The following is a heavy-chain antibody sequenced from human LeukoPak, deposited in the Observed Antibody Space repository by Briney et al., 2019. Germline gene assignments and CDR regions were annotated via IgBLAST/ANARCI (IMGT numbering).Heavy chain of an antibody. D-gene: IGHD5-12*01. CDR1: GFTFSNYA. Sequence: PGGSLRLSCAASGFTFSNYAMSWVRQVPGKGLECVSAISNSGFSTYYADSVKGRFTISRDNSKNTLDVQMNSLRAEDTAVYYCAKDGAPITWSGLPSDSRGQGTLVTVSS. CDR3: AKDGAPITWSGLPSDS. V-gene: IGHV3-23*01. CDR2: ISNSGFST. J-gene: IGHJ4*02.